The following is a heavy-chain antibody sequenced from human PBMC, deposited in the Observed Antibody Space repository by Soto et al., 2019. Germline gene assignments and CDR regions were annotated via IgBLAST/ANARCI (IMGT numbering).Heavy chain of an antibody. J-gene: IGHJ4*02. V-gene: IGHV5-10-1*01. CDR1: GYTFTSYV. CDR3: ARLQAAAGDNDLTFDY. CDR2: ISAYNGNT. Sequence: GASVKTSSKTSGYTFTSYVISWFGPAPGQGLEWMGWISAYNGNTNYSPSFQGHVTISADKSISTAYLQWSSLKASDTAMYYCARLQAAAGDNDLTFDYWGKGTLVTVSP. D-gene: IGHD6-13*01.